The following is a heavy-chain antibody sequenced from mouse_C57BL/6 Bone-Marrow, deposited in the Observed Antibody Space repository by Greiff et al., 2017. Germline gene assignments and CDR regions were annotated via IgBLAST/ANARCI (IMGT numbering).Heavy chain of an antibody. J-gene: IGHJ2*01. V-gene: IGHV5-4*01. D-gene: IGHD2-3*01. CDR3: ARGGYDYVDY. CDR1: GFTFSSYA. CDR2: ISDGGSYN. Sequence: VQLQESGGGLVKPGGSLKLSCAASGFTFSSYAMSWVRQTPEKRLEWVETISDGGSYNYYPDNVKGRFTISRDNAKNNLYLQMSHLKSEDKAMYYCARGGYDYVDYWGQGTTLTVSS.